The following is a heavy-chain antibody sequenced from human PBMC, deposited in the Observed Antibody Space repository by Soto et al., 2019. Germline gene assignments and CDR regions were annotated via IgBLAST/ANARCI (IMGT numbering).Heavy chain of an antibody. V-gene: IGHV1-69*02. Sequence: QVQLVQSGAEVKKPGSSVKVSCKASGGTFSRYTISWVRQAPGQGLEWMGRIIPILGIANYAQKFQGRVTMTADKSTSTAYMELSSLRSEVTAVYYCARSKRGTYCGGDCYPQHWGQGTLVTVSS. CDR1: GGTFSRYT. CDR3: ARSKRGTYCGGDCYPQH. CDR2: IIPILGIA. D-gene: IGHD2-21*02. J-gene: IGHJ1*01.